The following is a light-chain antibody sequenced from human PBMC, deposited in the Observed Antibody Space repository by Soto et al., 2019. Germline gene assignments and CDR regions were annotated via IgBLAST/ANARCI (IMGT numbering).Light chain of an antibody. CDR1: SSDVGGYNY. CDR2: DVS. V-gene: IGLV2-14*01. Sequence: QSALTQPASVSGSPGQSITISCTGTSSDVGGYNYVSWYQQHPGKAPKLMIYDVSNRPSGVSNRFSGSKSGNTASLTISGPQAEDEADYYCSSYTSSSTLAVFGTGTKVTVL. J-gene: IGLJ1*01. CDR3: SSYTSSSTLAV.